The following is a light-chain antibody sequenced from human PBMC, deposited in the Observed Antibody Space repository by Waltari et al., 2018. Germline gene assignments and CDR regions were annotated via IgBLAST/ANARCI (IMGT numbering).Light chain of an antibody. CDR2: EVS. V-gene: IGLV2-8*01. Sequence: QSALTQPPSASGSPGQSVTISCTGTSSDVGGYNYVSWYQQHPGKAPKGMIYEVSKRPSGVPDRFSGSKSGNTASLTVSGVQAEDEADYYCSSYGGSNNLVFGGGT. CDR3: SSYGGSNNLV. CDR1: SSDVGGYNY. J-gene: IGLJ3*02.